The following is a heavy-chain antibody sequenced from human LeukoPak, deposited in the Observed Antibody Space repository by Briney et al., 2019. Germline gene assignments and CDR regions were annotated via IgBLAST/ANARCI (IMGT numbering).Heavy chain of an antibody. D-gene: IGHD3-22*01. CDR3: ARGDRGGWYYDSSGYCNYFDY. J-gene: IGHJ4*02. V-gene: IGHV1-18*01. CDR1: GYTFTSYG. Sequence: GASVKVSCKASGYTFTSYGISWVRQAPGQGLEWMGWISAYNGNTNYAQKLQGRVTMTTDTSTSTAYMELRSLRSDDTAVYYCARGDRGGWYYDSSGYCNYFDYWGQGTLVTVSS. CDR2: ISAYNGNT.